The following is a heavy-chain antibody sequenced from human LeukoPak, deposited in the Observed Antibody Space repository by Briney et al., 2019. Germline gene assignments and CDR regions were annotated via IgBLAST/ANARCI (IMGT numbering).Heavy chain of an antibody. CDR1: GGSFNGYC. Sequence: NPSETLSLTCNVSGGSFNGYCWTWIRQPPGKGLEWIAEINHIGTTNHNPSLKSRVSVSTDTSKNQFFLRLTSVTAADTALYYCARLVVTAPQNHYYMDVWGEGTTVTVSS. D-gene: IGHD2-21*02. V-gene: IGHV4-34*01. CDR3: ARLVVTAPQNHYYMDV. J-gene: IGHJ6*03. CDR2: INHIGTT.